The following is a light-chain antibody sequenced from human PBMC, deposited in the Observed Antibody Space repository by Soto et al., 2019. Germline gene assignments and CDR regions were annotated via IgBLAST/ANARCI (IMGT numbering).Light chain of an antibody. CDR2: ATS. Sequence: DIQMTQSPPSLSASVGDRVTITCRASQNIRSYLNWYQQIPGKAPNLLIYATSILQTGVPSRFSGSGTGTDFTLNINGLQPEDFATYYCQQGYTTRWTFGQGTKVEIK. CDR3: QQGYTTRWT. J-gene: IGKJ1*01. V-gene: IGKV1-39*01. CDR1: QNIRSY.